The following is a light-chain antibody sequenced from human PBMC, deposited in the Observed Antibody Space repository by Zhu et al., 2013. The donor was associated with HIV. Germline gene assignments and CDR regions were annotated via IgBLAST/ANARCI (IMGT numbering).Light chain of an antibody. Sequence: EILMTQSPGTLALSPGERATLSCRASQSVSSYLAWYQQKPGQAPRLLIYGASSRATDIPDRFSGSGSGTDFTLTISRLEAEDSAVYYCQQYGLPPDTFGQGTRLDFK. CDR1: QSVSSY. CDR2: GAS. CDR3: QQYGLPPDT. J-gene: IGKJ5*01. V-gene: IGKV3-20*01.